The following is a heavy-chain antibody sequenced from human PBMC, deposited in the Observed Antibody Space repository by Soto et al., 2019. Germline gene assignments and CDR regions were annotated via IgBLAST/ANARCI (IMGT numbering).Heavy chain of an antibody. D-gene: IGHD1-26*01. CDR3: ARYDGSSSGGWLDP. Sequence: SETLSLTCTVSGGSITSGGFWWTWIRRHPGKGLEWIGYIHDSGSTDYNPSLKSRIVMSIDTSKNHFSLKLNSVTAADTAMYYCARYDGSSSGGWLDPWGQGTLVTVSS. V-gene: IGHV4-31*03. J-gene: IGHJ5*02. CDR2: IHDSGST. CDR1: GGSITSGGFW.